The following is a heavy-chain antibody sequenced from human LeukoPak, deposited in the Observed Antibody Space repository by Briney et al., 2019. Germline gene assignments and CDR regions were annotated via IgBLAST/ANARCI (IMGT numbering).Heavy chain of an antibody. D-gene: IGHD3-22*01. CDR2: ISSSGSTI. V-gene: IGHV3-11*01. Sequence: PGGSLRLSCAASGFTFSDYYMSWIRQAPGKGLEWVSYISSSGSTIYYADSVKGRFTISRDNAKNSLYLQMNSLRAEDTAVYYCARDQKAYDSSGYYFGNDYWGQGTLVTVSS. J-gene: IGHJ4*02. CDR1: GFTFSDYY. CDR3: ARDQKAYDSSGYYFGNDY.